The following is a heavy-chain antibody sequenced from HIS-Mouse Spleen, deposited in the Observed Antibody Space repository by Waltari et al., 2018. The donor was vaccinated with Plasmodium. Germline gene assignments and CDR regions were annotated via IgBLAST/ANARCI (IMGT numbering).Heavy chain of an antibody. J-gene: IGHJ4*02. CDR3: ARGVGYCSGGSCDHYFDY. D-gene: IGHD2-15*01. CDR2: INHSGST. Sequence: QVQLQQWGAGLLKPSETLSLTCAVSGGSFSGYSWRWLRPPPGRGLEWIGEINHSGSTNYNPSLKSRVTISVDTSKNQFSLKLSSVTAADTAVYYCARGVGYCSGGSCDHYFDYWGQGTLVTVSS. CDR1: GGSFSGYS. V-gene: IGHV4-34*01.